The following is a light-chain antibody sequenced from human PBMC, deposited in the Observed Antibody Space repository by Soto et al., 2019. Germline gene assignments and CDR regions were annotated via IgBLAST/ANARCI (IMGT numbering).Light chain of an antibody. J-gene: IGKJ1*01. CDR2: SAS. CDR3: LQDYNYPWT. V-gene: IGKV1-6*01. Sequence: ALQMTQSPSSLSASVGDRVTITCRASLGIRDDLGWYQQKPGTAPKLLIYSASSLQSGVPSRFSGSGSGTDFTLTISSLQPEDFATYYCLQDYNYPWTFGQGTKVEIK. CDR1: LGIRDD.